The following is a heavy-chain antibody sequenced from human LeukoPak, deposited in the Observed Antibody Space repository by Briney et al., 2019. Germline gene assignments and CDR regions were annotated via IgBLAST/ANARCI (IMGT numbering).Heavy chain of an antibody. D-gene: IGHD4-17*01. CDR3: AKDDDGQHHGVDH. CDR2: IGYSAGDT. V-gene: IGHV3-23*01. J-gene: IGHJ4*02. Sequence: GGSLRLSCAASGFTVSSYAMTWVRQAPGKGLEWVSAIGYSAGDTYYADSVKGRFTISRDNSMNTLYLQMSSLRADDTALYYCAKDDDGQHHGVDHWGQGALVSVSP. CDR1: GFTVSSYA.